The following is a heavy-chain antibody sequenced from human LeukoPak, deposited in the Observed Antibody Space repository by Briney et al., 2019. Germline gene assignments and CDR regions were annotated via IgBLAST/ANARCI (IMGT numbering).Heavy chain of an antibody. J-gene: IGHJ4*02. CDR1: GYTFSDCF. V-gene: IGHV1-2*02. D-gene: IGHD2-2*01. CDR3: SRVRKLMPELES. CDR2: VHPKSGAT. Sequence: ASVNVSLKSSGYTFSDCFIHWVRQPPGQGLGWMGRVHPKSGATKNAQTFHSSGSMITDTTINTPYMHLTNLRSDDNTLFYCSRVRKLMPELESWGEGTLVTVSS.